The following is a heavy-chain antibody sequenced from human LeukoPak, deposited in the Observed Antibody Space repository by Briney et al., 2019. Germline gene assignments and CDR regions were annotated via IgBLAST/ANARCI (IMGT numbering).Heavy chain of an antibody. V-gene: IGHV1-2*02. CDR3: ARGCSSTSCYGGGDYYYMDI. CDR2: INPNSGGT. Sequence: ASVKVSCKASRYTFTGYYMHWVRQAPGQGLEWMGWINPNSGGTNYAQKFQGRVTMTRDTSISTAYMELSRLRSDDTAVYYCARGCSSTSCYGGGDYYYMDIWGKGTTVTVSS. CDR1: RYTFTGYY. J-gene: IGHJ6*03. D-gene: IGHD2-2*01.